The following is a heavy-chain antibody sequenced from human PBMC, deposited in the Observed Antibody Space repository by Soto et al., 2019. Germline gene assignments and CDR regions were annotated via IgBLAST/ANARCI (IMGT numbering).Heavy chain of an antibody. J-gene: IGHJ5*02. CDR3: ARSSPRWELLNWFDP. V-gene: IGHV1-18*04. D-gene: IGHD1-26*01. CDR2: ISAYNGNT. CDR1: GYTFTSYG. Sequence: QVQLVQSGAEVKKPGASVKVSCKASGYTFTSYGISWVRQAPGQGLEWMGWISAYNGNTNYAQKLQGRVTMTTDTSTSTAYMELRSLRADDTAVYYGARSSPRWELLNWFDPWGQGTLVTVSS.